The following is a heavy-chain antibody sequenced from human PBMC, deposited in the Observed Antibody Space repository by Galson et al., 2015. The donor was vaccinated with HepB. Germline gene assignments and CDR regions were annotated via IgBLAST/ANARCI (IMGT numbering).Heavy chain of an antibody. CDR3: ARECMITFGGVIVRNYGMDV. Sequence: SLRLSCAASGFTFSSYEMNWVRQAPGKGLEWDSYISSSGSTIYYADSVKGRFTISRDNAKNSLYLQMNSLRAEDTAVYYCARECMITFGGVIVRNYGMDVWGQGTTVTVSS. CDR1: GFTFSSYE. D-gene: IGHD3-16*02. V-gene: IGHV3-48*03. J-gene: IGHJ6*02. CDR2: ISSSGSTI.